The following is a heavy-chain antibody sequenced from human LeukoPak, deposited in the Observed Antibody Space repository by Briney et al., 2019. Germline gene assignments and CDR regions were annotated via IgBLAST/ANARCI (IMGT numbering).Heavy chain of an antibody. V-gene: IGHV3-30*04. CDR2: ISYDGSNK. CDR1: GFTFSSYA. D-gene: IGHD4-17*01. Sequence: GGSLRLSCAASGFTFSSYAMHWVRQAPGKGLEWVAVISYDGSNKYYADSVKGRFTISRDNSKNTLYLQMNSLRAEDTAVYYCARHPSMTTALFDYWGQGTLVTVSS. J-gene: IGHJ4*02. CDR3: ARHPSMTTALFDY.